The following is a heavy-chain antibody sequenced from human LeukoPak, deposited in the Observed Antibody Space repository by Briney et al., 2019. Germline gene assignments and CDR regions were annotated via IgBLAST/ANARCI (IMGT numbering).Heavy chain of an antibody. Sequence: ASVKVSCKASGYTFTSYFMHWVRQAPGQGLEWMGIINPSGGSTSYAQKFQGRVTITADESTSTAYMELSSLRSEDTAVYYCARDRGYCSSTSCYAGYYYYGMDVWGQGTTVTVSS. CDR3: ARDRGYCSSTSCYAGYYYYGMDV. J-gene: IGHJ6*02. CDR1: GYTFTSYF. V-gene: IGHV1-46*01. D-gene: IGHD2-2*01. CDR2: INPSGGST.